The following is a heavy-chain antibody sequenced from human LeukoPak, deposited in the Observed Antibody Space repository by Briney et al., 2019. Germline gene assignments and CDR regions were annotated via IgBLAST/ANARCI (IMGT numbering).Heavy chain of an antibody. Sequence: SETLSLTCAVYGGSFSGYYWSWIRQPPGKGLEWIGEINHSGSTNYNPSLKSRVTISVDTSKNQFSLKLSSVTAADTAVYYCARRRYCSSTSCYVRGAFDIWGQGTMVTVSS. CDR3: ARRRYCSSTSCYVRGAFDI. CDR2: INHSGST. CDR1: GGSFSGYY. V-gene: IGHV4-34*01. J-gene: IGHJ3*02. D-gene: IGHD2-2*01.